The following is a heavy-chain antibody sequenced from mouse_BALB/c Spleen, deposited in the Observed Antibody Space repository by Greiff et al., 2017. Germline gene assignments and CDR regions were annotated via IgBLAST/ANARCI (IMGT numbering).Heavy chain of an antibody. CDR1: GYAFSSSW. CDR3: ATLFAY. CDR2: IYPGDGDT. Sequence: VQLQQSGPELVKPGASVKISCKASGYAFSSSWMNWVKQRPGQGLEWIGRIYPGDGDTNYNGMFKGKATLTADKSSSTAYMQLSSLTSVDSAVYFCATLFAYWGQGTLVTVSA. J-gene: IGHJ3*01. V-gene: IGHV1-82*01.